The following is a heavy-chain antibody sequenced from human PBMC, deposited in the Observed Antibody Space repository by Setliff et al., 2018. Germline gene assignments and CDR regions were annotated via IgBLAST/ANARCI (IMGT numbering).Heavy chain of an antibody. V-gene: IGHV4-39*07. J-gene: IGHJ4*02. Sequence: PSETLSLTCTVSGGSISSSSYYWGWIRQPPGKGLEWIGSIYYSGSTYYNPSLKSRVTISVDTSKNQFSLKLSSVTAADTAVYYCARTLYDYDILTGPGYYFDYWGQGTLVT. CDR1: GGSISSSSYY. D-gene: IGHD3-9*01. CDR3: ARTLYDYDILTGPGYYFDY. CDR2: IYYSGST.